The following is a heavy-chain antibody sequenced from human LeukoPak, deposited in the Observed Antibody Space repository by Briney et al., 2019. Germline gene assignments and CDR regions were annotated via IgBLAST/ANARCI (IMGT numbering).Heavy chain of an antibody. Sequence: GGSLRLSCAASGFTFSNYGMHWVRQAPGKGLEWVAVISYDGSNKYYADSVKGRLTISRDNSKNTLYLQMNSLRAEDTAVYYCAKGSSGWYSSFDYWGQGTLVTVSS. CDR3: AKGSSGWYSSFDY. CDR1: GFTFSNYG. CDR2: ISYDGSNK. V-gene: IGHV3-30*18. D-gene: IGHD6-19*01. J-gene: IGHJ4*02.